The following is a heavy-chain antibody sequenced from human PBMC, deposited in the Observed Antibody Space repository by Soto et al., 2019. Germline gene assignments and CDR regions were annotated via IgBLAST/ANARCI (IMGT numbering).Heavy chain of an antibody. D-gene: IGHD4-17*01. Sequence: EVQLVESGGGLVQPGGSLRLSCAASGFTFSSYAMSWVRQAPVKGLEWVSAISGSGGSTYNADSVKGRFTISRENSKNTRYLQMNSLRAEDTAVYYCAKSRYGDHIYDFDYWGQGTLVTVSP. CDR1: GFTFSSYA. CDR3: AKSRYGDHIYDFDY. V-gene: IGHV3-23*04. J-gene: IGHJ4*02. CDR2: ISGSGGST.